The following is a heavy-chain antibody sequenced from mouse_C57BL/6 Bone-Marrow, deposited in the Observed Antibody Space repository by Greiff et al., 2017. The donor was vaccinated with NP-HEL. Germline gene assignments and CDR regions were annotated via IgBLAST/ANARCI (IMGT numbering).Heavy chain of an antibody. D-gene: IGHD2-1*01. J-gene: IGHJ3*01. CDR2: IDPSDSYT. V-gene: IGHV1-69*01. CDR1: GYTFTSYW. CDR3: AREDYGNYAWFAY. Sequence: VQLQQPGAELVMPGASVKLSCKASGYTFTSYWMHWVKQRPGQGLEWIGEIDPSDSYTNYNQKFKGKSTLTVDKSSSTAYMQLSSLTSEDSAVYYCAREDYGNYAWFAYWGQGTLVTVSA.